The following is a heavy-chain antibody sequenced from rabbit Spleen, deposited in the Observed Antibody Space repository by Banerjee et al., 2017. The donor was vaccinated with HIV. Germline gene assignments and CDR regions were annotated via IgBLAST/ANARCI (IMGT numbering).Heavy chain of an antibody. V-gene: IGHV1S45*01. CDR2: INIVTGKS. CDR3: ARDLVAVIGWNFNL. J-gene: IGHJ4*01. Sequence: QEELVESRGGLVQPGGSLTLTCKASGVSLNDKDVMCWVRQAPGKGLEWIACINIVTGKSVYASWAKGRFTMSRTSSTTVTLQMTSLTAADTAIYFCARDLVAVIGWNFNLWGPGTLVTVS. CDR1: GVSLNDKDV. D-gene: IGHD1-1*01.